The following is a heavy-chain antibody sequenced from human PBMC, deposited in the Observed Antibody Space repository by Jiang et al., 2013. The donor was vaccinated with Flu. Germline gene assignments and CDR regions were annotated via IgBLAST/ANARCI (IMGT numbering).Heavy chain of an antibody. D-gene: IGHD6-6*01. CDR1: GFTFISYG. J-gene: IGHJ6*02. V-gene: IGHV3-33*01. Sequence: VQLLESGGGVVQPGRSLRLSCAASGFTFISYGMHWVRQAPGKGLEWVAVIWYDGSNKYYADSMRGRFTISRDNSKNTRYLQMNSLRADDTAVYYCAREVIAARPDDYYYYGVDVWGQGTTVTVSS. CDR3: AREVIAARPDDYYYYGVDV. CDR2: IWYDGSNK.